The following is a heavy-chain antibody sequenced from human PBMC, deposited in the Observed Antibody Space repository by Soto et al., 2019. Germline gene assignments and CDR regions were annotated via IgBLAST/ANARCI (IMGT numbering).Heavy chain of an antibody. V-gene: IGHV3-21*01. Sequence: EVQLVESGGGLVKPGGSLRLSCAASGFTFSSYSMNWVRQAPGKGLEWVSSISSSSSYIYYADSVKGRFTISRDNAKNSLYLQMNSLRAEDTAVYYCARREDILTGYYPWYVDLWGRGTLVTVSS. CDR2: ISSSSSYI. CDR1: GFTFSSYS. D-gene: IGHD3-9*01. J-gene: IGHJ2*01. CDR3: ARREDILTGYYPWYVDL.